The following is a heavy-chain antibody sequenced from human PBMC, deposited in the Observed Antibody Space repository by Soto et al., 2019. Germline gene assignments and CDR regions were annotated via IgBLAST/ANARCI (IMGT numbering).Heavy chain of an antibody. CDR2: ISWNSGSI. CDR1: GFTFDDYA. D-gene: IGHD6-19*01. V-gene: IGHV3-9*01. Sequence: EVQLVESGGGLVQPGRSLRLSCAASGFTFDDYAMHWVRQAPGKGLEWVSGISWNSGSIGYAESVKGRFTISRDNAKNSLYLQMNSLRAEYTALYYGAKDRGLVLSFYFDYWGQGTLVTVSS. J-gene: IGHJ4*02. CDR3: AKDRGLVLSFYFDY.